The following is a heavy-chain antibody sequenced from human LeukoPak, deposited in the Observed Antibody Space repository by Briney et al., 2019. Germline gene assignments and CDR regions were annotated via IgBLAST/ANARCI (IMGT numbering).Heavy chain of an antibody. Sequence: PGGSLRLSCAASGFTFSSYAMHWVRQAPGKGLEYVSAISSNGGSTYYANSVKGRFTISRDNSKNTLYLQMGSLRADDTAVYYCAKSWCATICYGIYDWGQGTLVTVS. J-gene: IGHJ4*02. V-gene: IGHV3-64*01. CDR2: ISSNGGST. CDR1: GFTFSSYA. D-gene: IGHD2-2*01. CDR3: AKSWCATICYGIYD.